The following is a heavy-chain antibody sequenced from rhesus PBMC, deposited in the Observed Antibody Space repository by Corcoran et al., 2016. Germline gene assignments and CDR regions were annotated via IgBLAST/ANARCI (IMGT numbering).Heavy chain of an antibody. Sequence: QVQLQESGPGRVKPSETLCRTCGVSGGSISIINWWSWIRQHPGQGLAGIGGITSNSEKTTPHPSLKGRFPFSKPASTNQFSLKLGSVTAAGPAVYYCARICIAAGPDSYGLDSWGQGVVVTVSS. CDR2: ITSNSEKT. CDR1: GGSISIINW. J-gene: IGHJ6*01. D-gene: IGHD6-13*01. CDR3: ARICIAAGPDSYGLDS. V-gene: IGHV4-65*01.